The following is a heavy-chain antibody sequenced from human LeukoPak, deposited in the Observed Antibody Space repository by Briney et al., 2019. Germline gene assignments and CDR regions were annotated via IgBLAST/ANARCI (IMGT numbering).Heavy chain of an antibody. D-gene: IGHD3-22*01. CDR3: ARDNYYDSSGYFRWFDP. CDR2: ISSSSSYI. CDR1: GFTFSSYS. V-gene: IGHV3-21*06. Sequence: PGGSLRLSCAASGFTFSSYSMNWVRQAPGKGLEWVSSISSSSSYIYYADSVKGRFTISRDNAKNSLYLQMNSLRAEDMAVYYCARDNYYDSSGYFRWFDPWGQGTLVTVSS. J-gene: IGHJ5*02.